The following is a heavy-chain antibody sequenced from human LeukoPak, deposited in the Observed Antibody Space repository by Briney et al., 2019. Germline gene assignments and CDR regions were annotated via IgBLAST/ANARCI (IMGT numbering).Heavy chain of an antibody. J-gene: IGHJ4*02. CDR3: ARDYASDY. V-gene: IGHV3-48*03. D-gene: IGHD3-10*01. CDR1: GFTFSRYE. CDR2: ISRSGDTI. Sequence: GGSLRLSCAASGFTFSRYEMNWVRQAPGKGLEWVSYISRSGDTIYFANSVKGRFTISRDNAKNSLYLQMSSLRAEDTAVYYCARDYASDYWGQGTLVTVSS.